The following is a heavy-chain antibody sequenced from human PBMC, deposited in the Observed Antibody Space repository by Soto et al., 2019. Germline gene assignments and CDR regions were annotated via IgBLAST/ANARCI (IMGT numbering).Heavy chain of an antibody. CDR2: IYYSGTT. CDR3: ARHGAAVLYYYGMDV. Sequence: SETLSLTCTVSGASISTSTYHWGWMRQPPGKGLEWIGNIYYSGTTYYNPSLKSRVTISVDTAQNQFSLKLSSVTAADTAVYYCARHGAAVLYYYGMDVWGQGTTVNVS. J-gene: IGHJ6*02. V-gene: IGHV4-39*01. CDR1: GASISTSTYH. D-gene: IGHD6-13*01.